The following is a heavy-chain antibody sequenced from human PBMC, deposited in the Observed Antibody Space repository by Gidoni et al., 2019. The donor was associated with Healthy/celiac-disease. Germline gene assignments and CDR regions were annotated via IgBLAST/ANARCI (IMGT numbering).Heavy chain of an antibody. CDR2: IIGSGGST. V-gene: IGHV3-23*01. D-gene: IGHD3-22*01. J-gene: IGHJ1*01. CDR3: AKNMILAYFQH. CDR1: GFTFSSYA. Sequence: EVQLLESGGGLVKPAGSLRLSCAASGFTFSSYAMSWVRQAPGKGLEWVSAIIGSGGSTYYAESVKCRFTISRDNSKNTMYLQMNSRRVEDTAVYYCAKNMILAYFQHGGQGTLVTVSS.